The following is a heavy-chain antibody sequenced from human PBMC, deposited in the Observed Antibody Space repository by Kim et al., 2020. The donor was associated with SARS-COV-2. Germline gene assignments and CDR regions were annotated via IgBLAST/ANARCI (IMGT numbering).Heavy chain of an antibody. D-gene: IGHD3-22*01. Sequence: GRTEYEDSVKARFTITRDNSRNSPYMQMNGLRAEDTAVYYCAKDRGGYYVVWGQGTLVTVSS. V-gene: IGHV3-23*01. CDR3: AKDRGGYYVV. J-gene: IGHJ4*02. CDR2: GRT.